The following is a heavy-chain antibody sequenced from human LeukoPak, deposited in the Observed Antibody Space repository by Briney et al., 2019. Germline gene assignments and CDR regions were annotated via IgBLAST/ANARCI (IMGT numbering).Heavy chain of an antibody. Sequence: ASVKVSCKASGYTFTSYGISWVRQAPGQGLEWMGWISAYNGNTNYAQKLQGRVTMTTDTSTSTAYMELRSLRSDDTAVYYCARDGGYCSSTSCYSGDYYYYGMGVWGQGTTVTVSS. J-gene: IGHJ6*02. V-gene: IGHV1-18*01. CDR1: GYTFTSYG. CDR2: ISAYNGNT. CDR3: ARDGGYCSSTSCYSGDYYYYGMGV. D-gene: IGHD2-2*01.